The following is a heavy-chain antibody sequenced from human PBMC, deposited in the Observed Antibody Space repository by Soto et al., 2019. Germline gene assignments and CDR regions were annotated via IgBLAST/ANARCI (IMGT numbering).Heavy chain of an antibody. Sequence: QVQLQESGPGLVKPSQTLSLTCTVSGGSISSGGYYWSWIRQHPGKGLEWIGYIYYSGSTYYNYYTPALXRXITISVDTSKNQFSLKLSSVTAADTAVYYCARTPLLWGQGTLVTVSS. CDR2: IYYSGST. J-gene: IGHJ4*02. D-gene: IGHD1-26*01. CDR3: ARTPLL. V-gene: IGHV4-31*03. CDR1: GGSISSGGYY.